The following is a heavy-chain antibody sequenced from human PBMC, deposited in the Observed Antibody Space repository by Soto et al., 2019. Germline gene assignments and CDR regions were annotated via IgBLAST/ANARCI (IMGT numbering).Heavy chain of an antibody. Sequence: GASVKVSCKASGGTFDNYVLNWVRQAPGQGLEWVGGIIPSSETTNYAQKFQGRPTLIADANIVYMELSSLRSDDTAIYYCARRHVSSIHFLRFDDWGQGTLVTVSS. CDR2: IIPSSETT. J-gene: IGHJ4*02. V-gene: IGHV1-69*13. CDR1: GGTFDNYV. D-gene: IGHD3-3*02. CDR3: ARRHVSSIHFLRFDD.